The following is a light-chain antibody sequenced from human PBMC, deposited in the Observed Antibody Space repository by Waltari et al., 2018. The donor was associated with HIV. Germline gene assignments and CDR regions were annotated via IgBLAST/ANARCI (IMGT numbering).Light chain of an antibody. CDR3: RAWGSNTAV. Sequence: SYELTQPPSVSVSPGQTASVTCSADKLGDTSVSWYQQKPGQSPVVVIYEDKKRPSGIPERFSGSNSGNTATLTISGTQAMDEADYYCRAWGSNTAVFGGGTKLTVL. CDR2: EDK. V-gene: IGLV3-1*01. CDR1: KLGDTS. J-gene: IGLJ2*01.